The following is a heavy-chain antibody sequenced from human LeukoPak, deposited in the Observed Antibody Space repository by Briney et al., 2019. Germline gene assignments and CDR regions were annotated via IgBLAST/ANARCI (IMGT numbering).Heavy chain of an antibody. J-gene: IGHJ6*03. CDR3: ARGRGIVVVPAALRKNYYYYMDV. CDR2: MNPNSGNT. V-gene: IGHV1-8*01. CDR1: GYTFTSYD. D-gene: IGHD2-2*01. Sequence: ASVKVSCKASGYTFTSYDINWVRQATGQGLEWMGWMNPNSGNTGYAQKFQGRVTMTRNTSISTAYMELSSLRSEDTAVYYCARGRGIVVVPAALRKNYYYYMDVWGKGTTVTISS.